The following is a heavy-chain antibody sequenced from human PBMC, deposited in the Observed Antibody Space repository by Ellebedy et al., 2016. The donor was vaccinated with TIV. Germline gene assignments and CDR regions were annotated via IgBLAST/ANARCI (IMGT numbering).Heavy chain of an antibody. CDR3: ARHVMDGDYPNYFDY. J-gene: IGHJ4*02. D-gene: IGHD4-17*01. V-gene: IGHV4-39*01. CDR2: IYYSGST. Sequence: SETLSLXXTVSGGSISSSSYYWGWIRQPPGKGLEWIGSIYYSGSTYYNPSLKSRVTISVDTSKNQFSLKLSSVTAADTAVYYCARHVMDGDYPNYFDYWGQGTLVTVSS. CDR1: GGSISSSSYY.